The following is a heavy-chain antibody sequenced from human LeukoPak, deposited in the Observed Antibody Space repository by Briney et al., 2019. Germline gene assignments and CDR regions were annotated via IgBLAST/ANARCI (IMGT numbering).Heavy chain of an antibody. CDR2: ISYSGTP. CDR3: ARDRYGDFEDY. Sequence: SQTLSLTCNVSGASINTADYYWTWIRQPPGKGLEWIGYISYSGTPYYNPPLNIRVTISLDTSKNQFSLKLNSVTAADTAMYYCARDRYGDFEDYWGHGTLVTVSS. V-gene: IGHV4-30-4*08. CDR1: GASINTADYY. D-gene: IGHD4-17*01. J-gene: IGHJ4*01.